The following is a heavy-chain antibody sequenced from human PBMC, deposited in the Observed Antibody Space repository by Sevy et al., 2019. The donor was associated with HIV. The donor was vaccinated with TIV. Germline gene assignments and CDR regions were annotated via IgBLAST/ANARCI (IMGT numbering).Heavy chain of an antibody. V-gene: IGHV3-30-3*01. CDR2: ISYDGSNK. CDR1: GFTFSSYA. CDR3: AQGAIFGVVTQPDFDY. D-gene: IGHD3-3*01. J-gene: IGHJ4*02. Sequence: GGSLRLSCAASGFTFSSYAMHWVRQAPGKGLEWVAVISYDGSNKYNADSVKGRFTISRDNSKNTLYLQMNSLRAEDTAVYYCAQGAIFGVVTQPDFDYWGQGTLVTVSS.